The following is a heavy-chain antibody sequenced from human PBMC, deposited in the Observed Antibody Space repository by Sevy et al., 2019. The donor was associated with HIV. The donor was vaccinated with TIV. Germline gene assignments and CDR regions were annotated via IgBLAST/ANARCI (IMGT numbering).Heavy chain of an antibody. J-gene: IGHJ6*02. CDR2: IYYSGST. V-gene: IGHV4-61*01. CDR1: GGSVSSGSYY. Sequence: ETLYLTCTVSGGSVSSGSYYWSWIRQPPGKGLEWIGYIYYSGSTNYNPSLKSRVTISVDTSKNQFSLKLSSVTAADTAGYYCARDLRFLEWSYGMDVWGQGTTVTVSS. CDR3: ARDLRFLEWSYGMDV. D-gene: IGHD3-3*01.